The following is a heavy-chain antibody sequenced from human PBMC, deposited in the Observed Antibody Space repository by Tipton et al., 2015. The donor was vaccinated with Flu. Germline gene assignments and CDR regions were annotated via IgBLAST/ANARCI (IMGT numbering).Heavy chain of an antibody. CDR1: GGSISSYF. J-gene: IGHJ4*02. CDR3: ARSGPVAEYY. V-gene: IGHV4-59*08. D-gene: IGHD6-19*01. CDR2: VYYSGGS. Sequence: TLSLTCTVSGGSISSYFWTWIRQPPGKGLEWIGYVYYSGGSDYNPSLKSRVTISVDTSKNQVSLKLYSVTAADTAVYYCARSGPVAEYYWGQGTLVTVSP.